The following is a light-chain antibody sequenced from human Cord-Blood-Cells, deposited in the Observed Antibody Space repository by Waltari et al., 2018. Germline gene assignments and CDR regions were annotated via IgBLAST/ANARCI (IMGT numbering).Light chain of an antibody. J-gene: IGKJ3*01. CDR2: AAS. CDR1: QSISSY. V-gene: IGKV1-39*01. CDR3: QQSYSTPFT. Sequence: DIQMTQSPSSLSASVGDRVTITCRASQSISSYLNGYQQKPGKAPKLLIYAASSLQSGVPSRFSGRGSGTDFTLTISSLQPEDFATYYCQQSYSTPFTFGPGTKVDIK.